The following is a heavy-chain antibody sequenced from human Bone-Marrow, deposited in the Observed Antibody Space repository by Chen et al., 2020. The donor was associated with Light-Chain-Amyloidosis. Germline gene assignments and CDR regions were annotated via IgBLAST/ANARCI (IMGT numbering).Heavy chain of an antibody. J-gene: IGHJ4*02. V-gene: IGHV5-51*01. CDR1: GYSVPNYW. Sequence: EEQLEQSGPEEKTAGEPLKIACKGSGYSVPNYWIGRGRQMPGKGLEWMGVIYPADSDARYSPSFEGQVTISADKSITTAYLQWRSLKASDTAMYYCVRRRDGYNFDYWGQGTLVTVSS. CDR2: IYPADSDA. CDR3: VRRRDGYNFDY. D-gene: IGHD5-12*01.